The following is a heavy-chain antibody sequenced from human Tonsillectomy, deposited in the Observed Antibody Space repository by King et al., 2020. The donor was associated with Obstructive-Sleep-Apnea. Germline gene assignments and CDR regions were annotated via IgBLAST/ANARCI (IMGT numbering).Heavy chain of an antibody. J-gene: IGHJ5*02. Sequence: VQLQQWGAGLLKPSETLSLTCAVFGGSFSDYYWSWIRKPPGKGLEWIGEINHSGSSNYNPSLKSRVTISVDTSKNQFSLKLSSVTAADTAAYYCARGSGATAVNWFDPWGQGTLVTVSS. V-gene: IGHV4-34*01. CDR3: ARGSGATAVNWFDP. CDR2: INHSGSS. CDR1: GGSFSDYY. D-gene: IGHD6-13*01.